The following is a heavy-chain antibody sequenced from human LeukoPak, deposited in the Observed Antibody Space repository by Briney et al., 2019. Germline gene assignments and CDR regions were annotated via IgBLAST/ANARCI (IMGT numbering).Heavy chain of an antibody. CDR1: GFTVSSNY. D-gene: IGHD3-10*01. CDR3: AKDLGFGELLGYFDY. Sequence: PGGSLRLSCAASGFTVSSNYMSWVRQAPGKGLEWVSVIYSGGSTYYADSVKGRFTISRDNSKNTLYLQMNSLRAEDTAVYYCAKDLGFGELLGYFDYWGHGTLVTVSS. J-gene: IGHJ4*01. CDR2: IYSGGST. V-gene: IGHV3-53*01.